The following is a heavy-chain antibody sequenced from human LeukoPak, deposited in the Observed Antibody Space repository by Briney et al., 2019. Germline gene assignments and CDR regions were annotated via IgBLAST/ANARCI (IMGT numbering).Heavy chain of an antibody. V-gene: IGHV4-59*08. J-gene: IGHJ4*02. Sequence: SETLSVTRIVSLGSSSNYYWSWLRQSLGKRLEWIGYIHYNGSTNCKPSIISRVTVSVATSNNQFSTTLSSVTAACTAVCYCSRHHWRSAYFDYWGQGTLVTVP. CDR3: SRHHWRSAYFDY. CDR2: IHYNGST. CDR1: LGSSSNYY. D-gene: IGHD1-1*01.